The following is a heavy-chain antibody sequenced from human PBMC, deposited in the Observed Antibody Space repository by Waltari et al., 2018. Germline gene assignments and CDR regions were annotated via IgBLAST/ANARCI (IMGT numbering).Heavy chain of an antibody. CDR3: AREPPGGVGATQVVDWYFDL. D-gene: IGHD1-26*01. V-gene: IGHV1-69*12. Sequence: QVQLVQSGAEVKKPGSSVKVSCKASGGTFSSYAISWVRQAPGQGLEGMGGIIPIFGTANYAQKFQGRVTITADESTSTAYMELSSLRSEDTAVYYCAREPPGGVGATQVVDWYFDLWGRGTLVTVSS. CDR2: IIPIFGTA. CDR1: GGTFSSYA. J-gene: IGHJ2*01.